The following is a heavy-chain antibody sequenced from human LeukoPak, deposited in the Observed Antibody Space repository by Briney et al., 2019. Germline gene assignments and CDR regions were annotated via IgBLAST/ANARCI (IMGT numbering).Heavy chain of an antibody. Sequence: ASVKVSCKASGYTFTSNGISWVRQAPGQGLEWMGWISAYNGNTNYAKKVQGRVTMTTDTSTSTGYMELRSLRSDDTAVYYCARVAATIYWYYGMDVWGQGTTVTVPS. D-gene: IGHD6-13*01. CDR3: ARVAATIYWYYGMDV. V-gene: IGHV1-18*01. CDR1: GYTFTSNG. J-gene: IGHJ6*02. CDR2: ISAYNGNT.